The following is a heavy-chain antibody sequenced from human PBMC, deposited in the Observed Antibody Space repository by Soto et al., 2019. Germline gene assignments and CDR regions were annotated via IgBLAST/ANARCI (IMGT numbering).Heavy chain of an antibody. CDR2: INHSGST. J-gene: IGHJ6*02. CDR1: GGSFSGYY. Sequence: SETLSLTCAVYGGSFSGYYWSWIRQPPGKGLEWIGEINHSGSTNYNPSLKSRVTISVDTSKNQFSLKLSSVTAADTAVYYCARGSPMGYDFWSGMGRQYYYYGMDAWGQGTTVTVSS. V-gene: IGHV4-34*01. D-gene: IGHD3-3*01. CDR3: ARGSPMGYDFWSGMGRQYYYYGMDA.